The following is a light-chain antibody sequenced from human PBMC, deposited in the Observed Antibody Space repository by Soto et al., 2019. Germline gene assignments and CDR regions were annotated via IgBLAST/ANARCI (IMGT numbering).Light chain of an antibody. V-gene: IGLV1-40*01. CDR3: QSYDSSLSGSEV. CDR2: GNS. CDR1: SSNIGAGYD. Sequence: QSVLTQPPSVSGAPGQRVTISCTGSSSNIGAGYDVHWYQQLPGTAPKHLIYGNSNRPSGVPDRFSGSKSGTSASLAITGLQAEDEADYYCQSYDSSLSGSEVFGTGTKLTVL. J-gene: IGLJ1*01.